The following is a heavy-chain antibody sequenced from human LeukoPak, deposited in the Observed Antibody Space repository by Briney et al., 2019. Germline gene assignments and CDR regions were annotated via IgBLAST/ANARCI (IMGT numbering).Heavy chain of an antibody. CDR1: GGSISSYY. Sequence: SETLSLTCTVSGGSISSYYWSWIRQPPGKGLEWIGYIYTSGSTNYNPSLKSRVTMSVDTSKNQFSLKLSSVTAADTAVYYCARDYGDYGWFDPWGQGTLVTVSS. CDR3: ARDYGDYGWFDP. CDR2: IYTSGST. D-gene: IGHD4-17*01. V-gene: IGHV4-4*08. J-gene: IGHJ5*02.